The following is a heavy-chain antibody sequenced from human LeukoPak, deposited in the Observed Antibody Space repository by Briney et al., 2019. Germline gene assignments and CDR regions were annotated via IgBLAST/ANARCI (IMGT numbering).Heavy chain of an antibody. D-gene: IGHD2-15*01. J-gene: IGHJ4*02. Sequence: GGSLRLSCAASGFIFSSSALHWVRQAPGKGLEWVAVVWYGGSNRNYAESVRGRFIISRDDSKSTVYLEMNSLRAEDTAVYYCAKDGKIGGGGSCYDYWGQGTLVTVSS. CDR1: GFIFSSSA. CDR3: AKDGKIGGGGSCYDY. CDR2: VWYGGSNR. V-gene: IGHV3-33*06.